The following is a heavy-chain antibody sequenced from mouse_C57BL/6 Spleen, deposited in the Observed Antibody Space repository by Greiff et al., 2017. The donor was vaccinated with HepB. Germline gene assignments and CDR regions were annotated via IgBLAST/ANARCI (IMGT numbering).Heavy chain of an antibody. CDR2: IYPGSGST. CDR1: GYTFTSYW. D-gene: IGHD1-1*01. J-gene: IGHJ1*03. V-gene: IGHV1-55*01. CDR3: ASYGSSPYWYFDV. Sequence: VQLQQPGAELVKPGASVKMSCKASGYTFTSYWITWVKQRPGQGLEWIGDIYPGSGSTNYNEKFKSKATLTVDTASSTAYMQLSSLTSEDSAVYYCASYGSSPYWYFDVWGTGTTVTVSS.